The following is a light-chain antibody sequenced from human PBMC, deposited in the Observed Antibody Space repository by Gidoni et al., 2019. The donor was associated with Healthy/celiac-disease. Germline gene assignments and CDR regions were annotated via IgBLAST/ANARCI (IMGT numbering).Light chain of an antibody. V-gene: IGKV3-11*01. CDR1: QSVSSY. J-gene: IGKJ4*01. CDR3: QQRSDWLALT. CDR2: DAS. Sequence: FQQSPATLSLSPGERTTLSCRTSQSVSSYLAWYQQKPGQAPRLLIYDASNRATGIPARFSGSGSGTDFTLTISSLEPEDVAVYYCQQRSDWLALTFGGGTKVEIK.